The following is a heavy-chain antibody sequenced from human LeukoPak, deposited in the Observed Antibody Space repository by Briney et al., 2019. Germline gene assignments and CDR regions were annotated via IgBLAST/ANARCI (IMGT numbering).Heavy chain of an antibody. D-gene: IGHD6-13*01. Sequence: SETLSLTCAVYGGSFSGYYWSWIRQPPGKGLEWIGYIYYSGSTNYNPSLKSRVTISVETSKNEFSLKLRSVTAADTAVYYCARVTGYRIEDYFDYWGQGTLVTVSS. V-gene: IGHV4-59*01. CDR1: GGSFSGYY. CDR3: ARVTGYRIEDYFDY. J-gene: IGHJ4*02. CDR2: IYYSGST.